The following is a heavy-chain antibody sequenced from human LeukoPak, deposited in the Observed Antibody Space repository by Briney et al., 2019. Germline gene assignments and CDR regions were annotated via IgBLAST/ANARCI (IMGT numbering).Heavy chain of an antibody. D-gene: IGHD6-6*01. J-gene: IGHJ4*02. CDR2: IYHSGST. CDR1: GGFISSGGYY. V-gene: IGHV4-30-2*01. Sequence: SETLSLTCTVSGGFISSGGYYWSWIRQPPGKGLEWIGYIYHSGSTYYNPSLKSRVTISVDRSKNQFSLKLSSVTAADTAVYYCARFNPSSDYYFDYWGQGTLVTVSS. CDR3: ARFNPSSDYYFDY.